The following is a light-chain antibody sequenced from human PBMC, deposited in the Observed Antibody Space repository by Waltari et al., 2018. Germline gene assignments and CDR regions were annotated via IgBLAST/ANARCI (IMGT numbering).Light chain of an antibody. CDR3: LAWDTSTFFV. Sequence: QQKPGLSAVLVIYEENKRPSGIPALFSGSNSGNSATLTISGTQSMDEADYYCLAWDTSTFFVFGTGTRVTVL. V-gene: IGLV3-1*01. J-gene: IGLJ1*01. CDR2: EEN.